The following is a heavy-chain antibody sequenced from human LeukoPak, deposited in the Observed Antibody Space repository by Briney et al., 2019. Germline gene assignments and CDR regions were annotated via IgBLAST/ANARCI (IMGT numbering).Heavy chain of an antibody. CDR1: RFTFVDYA. Sequence: QAGGSLRLSCAASRFTFVDYAMHWVRQAPGKGLEWVSGISWNSGTIYYADSVKGRFTISRDNSKNMVYLQISSLRPEDTAVYHCVKDGADSSGWYYGFDTWGQGTMVIVSS. J-gene: IGHJ3*02. D-gene: IGHD6-19*01. CDR2: ISWNSGTI. CDR3: VKDGADSSGWYYGFDT. V-gene: IGHV3-9*01.